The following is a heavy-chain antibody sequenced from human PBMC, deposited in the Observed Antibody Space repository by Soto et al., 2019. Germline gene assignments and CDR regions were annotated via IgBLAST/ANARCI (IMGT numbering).Heavy chain of an antibody. D-gene: IGHD3-22*01. Sequence: GGSLRLSCAASGFTFSSYAMSWVRQAPGKGLEWASAISGSGGSTYYADSVKGRFTISRDNSKNTLYLQMNSLRAEDTAVYYCAKVPIGYYDSSGSPTLDYWGQGTLVTVSS. V-gene: IGHV3-23*01. CDR3: AKVPIGYYDSSGSPTLDY. J-gene: IGHJ4*02. CDR1: GFTFSSYA. CDR2: ISGSGGST.